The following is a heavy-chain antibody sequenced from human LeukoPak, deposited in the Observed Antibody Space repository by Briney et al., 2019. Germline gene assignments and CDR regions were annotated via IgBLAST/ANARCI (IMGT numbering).Heavy chain of an antibody. V-gene: IGHV1-24*01. D-gene: IGHD3-9*01. CDR1: GYTLTELS. Sequence: ASVKVSCKVSGYTLTELSMHWMRQAPGKGLEWMGGFDPEDGDTIYAQKFQGRVTMTEDTSTDTAYMELSILRSEDTAVYYCATGVFHYDILTGYQYGMDVWGQGTTVTVSS. J-gene: IGHJ6*02. CDR2: FDPEDGDT. CDR3: ATGVFHYDILTGYQYGMDV.